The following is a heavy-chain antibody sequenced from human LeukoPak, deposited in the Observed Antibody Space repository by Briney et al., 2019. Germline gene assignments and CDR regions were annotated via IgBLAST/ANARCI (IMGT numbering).Heavy chain of an antibody. V-gene: IGHV1-69*13. Sequence: VASVKVSCKASGGTFSSYAISWVRQAPGQGLEWMGGIIPIFGTANYAQKFQGRVTTTADESTSTAYMELSSLRSEDTAVYYCARDYYGSGGYYTDWGQGTLVTVSS. D-gene: IGHD3-10*01. CDR3: ARDYYGSGGYYTD. CDR2: IIPIFGTA. CDR1: GGTFSSYA. J-gene: IGHJ4*02.